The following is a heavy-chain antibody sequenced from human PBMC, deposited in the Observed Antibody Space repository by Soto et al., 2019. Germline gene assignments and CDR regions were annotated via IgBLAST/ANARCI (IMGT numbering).Heavy chain of an antibody. CDR1: GYTFTSYG. Sequence: ASVKVSCKASGYTFTSYGISWVRQAPGQGLEWMGWISAYNGNTNYAQKLQGRVTMTTDTSTSTAYMELRSLRSDDTAVYYCARLIGSSGWYYGYYYYGMDVWGQGTTVIVSS. D-gene: IGHD6-19*01. J-gene: IGHJ6*02. CDR3: ARLIGSSGWYYGYYYYGMDV. CDR2: ISAYNGNT. V-gene: IGHV1-18*01.